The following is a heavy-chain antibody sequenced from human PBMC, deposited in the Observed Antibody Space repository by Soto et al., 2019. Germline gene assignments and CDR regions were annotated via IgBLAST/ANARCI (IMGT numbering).Heavy chain of an antibody. CDR1: GYTFTEND. D-gene: IGHD2-21*01. Sequence: ASVKVSCKASGYTFTENDINWVRQATGQGLEWMGWMNPNSGNTGYAQKFQGRVTMTRDNSITTAYMELSSLRSEDTAVYFCVRASLDYYSAEFVDLWGQGILVTVSS. CDR3: VRASLDYYSAEFVDL. J-gene: IGHJ5*02. CDR2: MNPNSGNT. V-gene: IGHV1-8*01.